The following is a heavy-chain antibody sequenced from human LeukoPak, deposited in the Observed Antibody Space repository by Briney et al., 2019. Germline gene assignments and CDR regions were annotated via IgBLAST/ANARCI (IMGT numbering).Heavy chain of an antibody. Sequence: GGSLRLSCTVSGFTFSSNSMSWVRQAPGKGLEWVSFIYSDNTHYSYAVKGRFTISRDNSKNTLYLQMNSLRAEDTAVYYCAKAGGDSSGWPLDYWGQGTLVTVSS. CDR3: AKAGGDSSGWPLDY. V-gene: IGHV3-53*01. CDR2: IYSDNT. CDR1: GFTFSSNS. D-gene: IGHD6-19*01. J-gene: IGHJ4*02.